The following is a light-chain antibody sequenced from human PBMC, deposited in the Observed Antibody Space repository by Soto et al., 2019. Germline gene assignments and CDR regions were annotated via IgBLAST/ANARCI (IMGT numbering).Light chain of an antibody. J-gene: IGKJ2*01. CDR2: DAS. CDR3: QQYDNLPPYT. V-gene: IGKV1-33*01. Sequence: DIQMTQSPSSLSASVGDRVTITCQASQDISNYLNWYQQKPGKAPKLLIYDASNLETGVPSRFSGSGSGTDFTFTISSLQPEDIATYYCQQYDNLPPYTFGQGTKVDIK. CDR1: QDISNY.